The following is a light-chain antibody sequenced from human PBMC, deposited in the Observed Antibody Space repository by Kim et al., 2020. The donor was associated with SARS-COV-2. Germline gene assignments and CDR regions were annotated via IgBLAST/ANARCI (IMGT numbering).Light chain of an antibody. CDR1: KLGDKY. Sequence: YELTQPPSVSVSPGQTASITCSGDKLGDKYACWYQQKPGQSPVLVIYQDSKRPSGIPERFSGSNSGNTATLTISGTQAMDEADYYCQAWDSSTNWVFGGGTQLTVL. V-gene: IGLV3-1*01. J-gene: IGLJ3*02. CDR3: QAWDSSTNWV. CDR2: QDS.